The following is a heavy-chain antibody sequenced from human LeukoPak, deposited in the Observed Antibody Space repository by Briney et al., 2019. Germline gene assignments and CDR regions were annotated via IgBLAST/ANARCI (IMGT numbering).Heavy chain of an antibody. J-gene: IGHJ4*02. CDR1: GYTFTNYG. CDR3: ARDRSYGPYNFED. V-gene: IGHV1-18*01. Sequence: ASVKVSCKTSGYTFTNYGISWVRQAPGQGLEWMGWISAYNGATNCARKFQGRVAMTTDTSTSTAYMELGSLRSDDTAVYYCARDRSYGPYNFEDWGQGTLVTVSS. CDR2: ISAYNGAT. D-gene: IGHD3-16*01.